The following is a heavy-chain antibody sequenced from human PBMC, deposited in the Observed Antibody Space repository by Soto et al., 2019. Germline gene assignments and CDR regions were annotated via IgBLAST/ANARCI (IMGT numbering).Heavy chain of an antibody. CDR3: ASSHDSLVVQAAIPWNYGYNAFDI. D-gene: IGHD2-2*02. CDR2: IYPGDSDT. J-gene: IGHJ3*02. CDR1: GYSFTSYW. Sequence: GESLKISCKGSGYSFTSYWIGWVRQMPGKGLEWMGIIYPGDSDTRYSPSFQGQVTISADKSISTAYLQWSSLKASDTAMYYCASSHDSLVVQAAIPWNYGYNAFDIWGQGTMVTVSS. V-gene: IGHV5-51*01.